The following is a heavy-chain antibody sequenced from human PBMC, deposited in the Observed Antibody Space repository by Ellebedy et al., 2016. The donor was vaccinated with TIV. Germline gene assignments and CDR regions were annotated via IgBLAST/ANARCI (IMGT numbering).Heavy chain of an antibody. CDR3: ARAGGRHSTGSGFY. D-gene: IGHD2-2*01. J-gene: IGHJ4*02. CDR1: GFTFDSYA. Sequence: GESLKISCVASGFTFDSYAMHWVRQAPGKGLEWVAGVNGGGLVIAYADSVKGRFTISRDNSKNTLDLQMDSLRAEDTAVFYCARAGGRHSTGSGFYWGQGTRVTVST. V-gene: IGHV3-NL1*01. CDR2: VNGGGLVI.